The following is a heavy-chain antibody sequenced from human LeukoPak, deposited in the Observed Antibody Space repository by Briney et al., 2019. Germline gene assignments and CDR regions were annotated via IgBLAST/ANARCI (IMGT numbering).Heavy chain of an antibody. D-gene: IGHD4-17*01. CDR1: GFTFSSCS. CDR2: ISSSSSYI. Sequence: GGSLRLSCAASGFTFSSCSMNWVRQAPGKGLEWVSSISSSSSYIYYADSVKGRFTISRDNAKNSLYLQMNSLRAEDTAVYYCARSGDYGDWFDPWGQGTLVTVSS. J-gene: IGHJ5*02. V-gene: IGHV3-21*01. CDR3: ARSGDYGDWFDP.